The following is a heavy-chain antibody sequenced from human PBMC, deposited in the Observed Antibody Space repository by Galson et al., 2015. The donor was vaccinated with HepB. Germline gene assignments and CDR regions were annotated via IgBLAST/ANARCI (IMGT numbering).Heavy chain of an antibody. Sequence: SLRLSCAASGFTFSSYAMSWVRQAPGKGLEWVSAISGSGGSTYYADSVKGRFTISRDNSKNTLYLQMNSLKTEDTAVYYCTTGPYGDPFDYWGQGTLVTVSS. D-gene: IGHD4-17*01. V-gene: IGHV3-23*01. J-gene: IGHJ4*02. CDR3: TTGPYGDPFDY. CDR2: ISGSGGST. CDR1: GFTFSSYA.